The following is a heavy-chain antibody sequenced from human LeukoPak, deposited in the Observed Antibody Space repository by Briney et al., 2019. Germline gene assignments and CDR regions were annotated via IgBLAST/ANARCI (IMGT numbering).Heavy chain of an antibody. D-gene: IGHD2-21*01. V-gene: IGHV3-48*01. J-gene: IGHJ4*02. CDR3: ARDSPNEGILWWSIDY. CDR1: GFTFSSYS. Sequence: GGSLRLSCAASGFTFSSYSMNWVRQAPGKGLEWVSYISSSSSTIYYADSVKGRFTISRDNAKNSLYLQMNSLRAEDTAVYYCARDSPNEGILWWSIDYWGQGTLVTVSS. CDR2: ISSSSSTI.